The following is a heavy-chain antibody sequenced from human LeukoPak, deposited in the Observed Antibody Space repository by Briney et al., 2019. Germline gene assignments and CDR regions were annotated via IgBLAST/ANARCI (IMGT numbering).Heavy chain of an antibody. D-gene: IGHD6-13*01. CDR3: ARDIADGAFDT. CDR2: IYYNGNT. Sequence: SETLSLTCTVSGGSISTYQWSWIRQPPGKGLEWIGYIYYNGNTNYNPSLKSRVTISVDTSKNQFSLKLTSVTAADTAVYYCARDIADGAFDTWGQGTMVTVSS. V-gene: IGHV4-59*12. CDR1: GGSISTYQ. J-gene: IGHJ3*02.